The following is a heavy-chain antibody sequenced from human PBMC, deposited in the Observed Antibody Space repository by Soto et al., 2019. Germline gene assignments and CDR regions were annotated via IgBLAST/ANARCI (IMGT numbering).Heavy chain of an antibody. CDR1: SRSLYFYY. D-gene: IGHD2-2*01. V-gene: IGHV4-59*12. CDR2: IYYRGTT. Sequence: ATLSLTCNISSRSLYFYYWSWIRQPPGKELEWIGNIYYRGTTNYNPSLQGRVTMSIDTSKNQFSLMLTSVTAADTAVYYCTRVATAVTSWGRGVLVTASS. CDR3: TRVATAVTS. J-gene: IGHJ4*02.